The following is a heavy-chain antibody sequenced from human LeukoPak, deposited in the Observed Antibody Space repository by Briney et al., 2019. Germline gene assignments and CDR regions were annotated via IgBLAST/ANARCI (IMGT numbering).Heavy chain of an antibody. Sequence: GGSLRLSCAASGFTFSDYYMSWIRQAPGKGLEWVSYISSSGSTIYYADSVKGRFTISRDNAKNSLYLQMNSLRAEDTAVYYCAKVENVLLWHFQHWGQGTLVTVSS. V-gene: IGHV3-11*01. J-gene: IGHJ1*01. CDR1: GFTFSDYY. CDR2: ISSSGSTI. CDR3: AKVENVLLWHFQH. D-gene: IGHD3-10*01.